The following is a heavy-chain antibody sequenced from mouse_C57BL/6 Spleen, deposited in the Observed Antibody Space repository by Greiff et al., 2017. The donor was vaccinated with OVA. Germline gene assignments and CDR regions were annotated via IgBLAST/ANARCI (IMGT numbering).Heavy chain of an antibody. CDR3: VKGHYYGSSYGYFDV. Sequence: DGGLVQPKGSLKLSCAASGFSFNTYAMNWVRQAPGKGLEWVARIRSKSNNYATYYADSVKDRFTISRDDSESMLYLQMNNLKTEDTAMYYCVKGHYYGSSYGYFDVWGTGTTVTVSS. CDR1: GFSFNTYA. J-gene: IGHJ1*03. CDR2: IRSKSNNYAT. V-gene: IGHV10-1*01. D-gene: IGHD1-1*01.